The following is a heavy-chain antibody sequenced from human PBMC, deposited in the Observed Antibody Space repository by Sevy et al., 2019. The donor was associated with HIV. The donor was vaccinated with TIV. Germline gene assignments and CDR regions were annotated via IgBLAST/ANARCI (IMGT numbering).Heavy chain of an antibody. Sequence: GGSLRLSCTTSGFTFDDYAMSWFRQAPGKGLEWVAFITRNSYEAYGGTTDYAASVKGRFIISRDDSKSVAFLQMNSLKTEDTAVYYCTRGLATADTPEYYFDYWRQGTLVTVSS. CDR2: ITRNSYEAYGGTT. J-gene: IGHJ4*02. CDR3: TRGLATADTPEYYFDY. V-gene: IGHV3-49*03. CDR1: GFTFDDYA. D-gene: IGHD5-12*01.